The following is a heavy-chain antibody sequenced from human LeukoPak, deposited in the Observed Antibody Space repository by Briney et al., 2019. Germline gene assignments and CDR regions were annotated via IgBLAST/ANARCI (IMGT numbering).Heavy chain of an antibody. CDR3: ASDYEGFEH. CDR2: ISGSGGST. D-gene: IGHD4-17*01. CDR1: GFTFSSYG. J-gene: IGHJ4*02. Sequence: TGGSLRLSCATSGFTFSSYGMSWVRQAPGKGLEWVSAISGSGGSTYYADSVKGRFTISRDNSKKTLFLEMNSLTSDDTALYYCASDYEGFEHWGQGALVIVSS. V-gene: IGHV3-23*01.